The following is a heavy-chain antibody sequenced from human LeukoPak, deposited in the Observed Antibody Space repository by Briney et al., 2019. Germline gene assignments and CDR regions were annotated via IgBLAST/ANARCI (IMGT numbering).Heavy chain of an antibody. Sequence: MPGGSLRLSCAASGFIFSDYYVSWIRQAPGKGLEWVSYISSSGTTIYYADSVKGRFTISRDNAKNSLYLQMNSLRAEDTAVYYCARDPDSSGYYSSYGCWGQGTLVTVSS. J-gene: IGHJ4*02. V-gene: IGHV3-11*01. CDR3: ARDPDSSGYYSSYGC. D-gene: IGHD3-22*01. CDR1: GFIFSDYY. CDR2: ISSSGTTI.